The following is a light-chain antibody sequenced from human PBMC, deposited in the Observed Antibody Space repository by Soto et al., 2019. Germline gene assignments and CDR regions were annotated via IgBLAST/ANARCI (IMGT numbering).Light chain of an antibody. J-gene: IGLJ1*01. CDR2: DVS. Sequence: QSALTQPASVSGSPGQSITISCTGTSSDVDGYNYVSWYQQHPGKAPKLMIYDVSNRPSGVSNRFSGSKSGNTASLTISGLQSEDEADYYCSSYTSSSTSFGTGTKLTVL. CDR1: SSDVDGYNY. CDR3: SSYTSSSTS. V-gene: IGLV2-14*01.